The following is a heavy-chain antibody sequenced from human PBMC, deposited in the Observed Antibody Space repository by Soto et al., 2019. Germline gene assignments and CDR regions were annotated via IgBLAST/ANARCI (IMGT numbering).Heavy chain of an antibody. CDR1: GGSINSVGYY. CDR2: ISYSGST. CDR3: ARLSIVVVTGFDY. V-gene: IGHV4-31*03. Sequence: QVQLQESGPGLVKPSQTLSLTCTVSGGSINSVGYYWNWIRQHPGKGLEWIGCISYSGSTYYNPSLKSRVTISVDTSKNQFSLKLSSVTAADTAVYYWARLSIVVVTGFDYCGQGTLVTVSS. J-gene: IGHJ4*02. D-gene: IGHD2-21*02.